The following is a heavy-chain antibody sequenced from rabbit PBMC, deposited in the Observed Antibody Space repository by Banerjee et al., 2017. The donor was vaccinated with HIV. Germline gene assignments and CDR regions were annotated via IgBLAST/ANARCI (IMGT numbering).Heavy chain of an antibody. J-gene: IGHJ4*01. CDR3: ARDAGGDGYSNDL. V-gene: IGHV1S45*01. Sequence: QEQLEESGGDLVKPGASLTLTCTASGFSFSGSYWIYWVRQAPGKGLEWIACISAGSSGSTYYASWAKGRFTISKTSSTTVTLQMTSLTAADTATYFCARDAGGDGYSNDLWGPGTLVTVS. CDR1: GFSFSGSYW. D-gene: IGHD7-1*01. CDR2: ISAGSSGST.